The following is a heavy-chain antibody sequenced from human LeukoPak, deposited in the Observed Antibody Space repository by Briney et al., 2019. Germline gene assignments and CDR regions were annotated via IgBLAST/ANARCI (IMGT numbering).Heavy chain of an antibody. Sequence: PSETLSLTCTVSGGSISSYDWSWIRQPAGKGLEWIGRIYTRGSTNYNPSLKSRVSMSVDTSKKQFSLKLSSVTAADTAIYYCARGGYYGSGNDFRFDPWGQGTLVTVSS. CDR2: IYTRGST. CDR3: ARGGYYGSGNDFRFDP. D-gene: IGHD3-10*01. J-gene: IGHJ5*02. V-gene: IGHV4-4*07. CDR1: GGSISSYD.